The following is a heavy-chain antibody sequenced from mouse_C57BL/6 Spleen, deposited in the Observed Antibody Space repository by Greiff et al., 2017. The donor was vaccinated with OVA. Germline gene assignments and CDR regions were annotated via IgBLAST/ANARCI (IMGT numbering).Heavy chain of an antibody. V-gene: IGHV1-82*01. CDR3: ARISYGYDWFAY. J-gene: IGHJ3*01. D-gene: IGHD2-2*01. CDR1: GYAFSSSW. CDR2: IYPGDGDT. Sequence: QVQLQQSGPELVKPGASVKISCKASGYAFSSSWMNWVKQRPGKGLEWIGRIYPGDGDTNYNGKFKGKATLTADKSSSTAYMQLSSLTSEDSAVYFCARISYGYDWFAYWGQGTLVTVSA.